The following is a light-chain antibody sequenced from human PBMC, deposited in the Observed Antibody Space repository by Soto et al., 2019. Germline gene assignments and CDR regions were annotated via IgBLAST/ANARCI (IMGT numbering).Light chain of an antibody. Sequence: EIVLTQSPATLSLSPGERATLSCRASQSVSTYLAWYQQKPGQAPRLLIYGASTRATGIPARFSGSGSETDFTLTISSLQSEDFAVYYCQQYDSWPPSYTFGQGTKVDIK. J-gene: IGKJ2*01. CDR2: GAS. CDR1: QSVSTY. V-gene: IGKV3-15*01. CDR3: QQYDSWPPSYT.